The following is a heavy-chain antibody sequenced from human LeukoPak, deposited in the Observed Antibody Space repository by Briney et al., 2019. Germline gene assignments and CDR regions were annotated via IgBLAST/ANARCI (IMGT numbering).Heavy chain of an antibody. CDR1: GGTFSSYA. Sequence: SVKVSCKASGGTFSSYAISWVQQAPGQGLEWMGGIIPIFGTANYAQKFQRRVTITADKSTSTAYMELSSLRPEDTAVYYCARATPTDPYFDYWGQGTLVTVSS. V-gene: IGHV1-69*06. D-gene: IGHD4-11*01. CDR3: ARATPTDPYFDY. J-gene: IGHJ4*02. CDR2: IIPIFGTA.